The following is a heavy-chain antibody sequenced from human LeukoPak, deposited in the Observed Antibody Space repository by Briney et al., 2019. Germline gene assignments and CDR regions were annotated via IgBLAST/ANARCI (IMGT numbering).Heavy chain of an antibody. J-gene: IGHJ4*02. CDR3: AREATMVRGVIILPKGLGY. D-gene: IGHD3-10*01. CDR2: INPSGGST. V-gene: IGHV1-46*01. CDR1: GYTFTSYY. Sequence: ASVKVSCKASGYTFTSYYMHWVRQAPGQGLEWMGIINPSGGSTSYAQKFQGRVTMTRDMSTSTVYMELSSLRSEDTAVYYCAREATMVRGVIILPKGLGYWGQGTLVTVSS.